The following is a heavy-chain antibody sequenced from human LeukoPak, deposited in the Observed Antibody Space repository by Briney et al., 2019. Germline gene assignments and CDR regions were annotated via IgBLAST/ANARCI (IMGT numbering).Heavy chain of an antibody. Sequence: GGSLRLSCAASGFTFSSYAMSWVRQAPGKGLEWVSAISGSGGSTYYADSVKGRFTISRDNSKNTLYLQMNSLRAEDTAVYYCAKGFSRNPSDYIYFDYWGQGTLVTVSS. D-gene: IGHD4-11*01. V-gene: IGHV3-23*01. CDR2: ISGSGGST. CDR1: GFTFSSYA. CDR3: AKGFSRNPSDYIYFDY. J-gene: IGHJ4*02.